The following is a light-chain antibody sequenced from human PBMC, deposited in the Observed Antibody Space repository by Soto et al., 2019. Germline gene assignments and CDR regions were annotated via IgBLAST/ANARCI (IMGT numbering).Light chain of an antibody. J-gene: IGLJ3*02. V-gene: IGLV3-21*02. Sequence: SYELTQPPSMSVAPGQTARITCGGDNIGSKSLHWYQQKPGQAPVLVVYDDTDRPSGIPDRFSGSKSGTSASLAITGLQAEDEADYYCQSYDSSLSGWVFGGGTKVTVL. CDR3: QSYDSSLSGWV. CDR1: NIGSKS. CDR2: DDT.